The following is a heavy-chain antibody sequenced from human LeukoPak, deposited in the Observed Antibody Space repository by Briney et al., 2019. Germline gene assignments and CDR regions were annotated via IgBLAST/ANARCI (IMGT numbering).Heavy chain of an antibody. CDR1: GFTFSSYW. CDR2: IKRDGSEK. D-gene: IGHD3-3*01. V-gene: IGHV3-7*01. Sequence: GGSLRLSCAASGFTFSSYWMSWIRQAPGKGLEWVANIKRDGSEKEYVGSVKGRFTISRDNAKNSLYLQMNSLRAEDTAVYYCAREGPEFLELLWHAFDLWGQGTMVTVSS. CDR3: AREGPEFLELLWHAFDL. J-gene: IGHJ3*01.